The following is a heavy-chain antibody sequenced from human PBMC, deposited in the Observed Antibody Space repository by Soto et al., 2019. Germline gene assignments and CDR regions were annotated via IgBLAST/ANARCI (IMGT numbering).Heavy chain of an antibody. V-gene: IGHV4-30-4*01. CDR1: GGSISSGDYY. Sequence: SETLSLTCTVSGGSISSGDYYWSWIRQPPGKGLEWIGYIYYSGSTYYNPSLKSRVTISVDTSKNQFSLKLSSVTAADTAVYYCARARSSGTYYYGSGSYSKVSFDYWGQGTLVTVSS. D-gene: IGHD3-10*01. CDR2: IYYSGST. CDR3: ARARSSGTYYYGSGSYSKVSFDY. J-gene: IGHJ4*02.